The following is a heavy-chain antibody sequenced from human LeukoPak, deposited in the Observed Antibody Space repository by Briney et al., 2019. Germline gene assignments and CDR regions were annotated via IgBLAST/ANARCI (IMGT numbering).Heavy chain of an antibody. CDR2: INHSGST. J-gene: IGHJ4*02. CDR1: GGSFSGYY. D-gene: IGHD1-20*01. CDR3: AARITTESSVDY. Sequence: SETLCLTCAVSGGSFSGYYWSWVRQPPGKGLEWVGEINHSGSTNYNPSLKSRVTISLDTSKNQFSLKLSSVTAADTAVYYCAARITTESSVDYWGQGTLVTVSS. V-gene: IGHV4-34*01.